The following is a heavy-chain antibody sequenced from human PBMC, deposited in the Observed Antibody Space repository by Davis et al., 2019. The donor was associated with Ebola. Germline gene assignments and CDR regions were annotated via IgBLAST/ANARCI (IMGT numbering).Heavy chain of an antibody. CDR3: ARGNDYGDYPYDY. D-gene: IGHD4-17*01. V-gene: IGHV4-59*01. Sequence: SETLSPTCPVPGCSISSYYWSCIRQPPGKGLAWIGYIYYIGSTNYNPSLKSRVTISVDTSKNQFSLKLSSVTAADTAVYYCARGNDYGDYPYDYWGQGTTVTVSS. J-gene: IGHJ4*03. CDR2: IYYIGST. CDR1: GCSISSYY.